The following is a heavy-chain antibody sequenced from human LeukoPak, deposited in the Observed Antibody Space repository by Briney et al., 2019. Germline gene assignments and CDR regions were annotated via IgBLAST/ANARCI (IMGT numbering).Heavy chain of an antibody. CDR2: IYRGGSA. CDR3: AIADRAFFDY. V-gene: IGHV3-53*01. Sequence: GGSLRLSCAPSGFTVSHSYMTWVRQAPGKGLKWISVIYRGGSAYYAEPVKGRFTISRDNPENMLYLQMHRLRADDAADYYCAIADRAFFDYWGQGTLVTVSS. CDR1: GFTVSHSY. J-gene: IGHJ4*02.